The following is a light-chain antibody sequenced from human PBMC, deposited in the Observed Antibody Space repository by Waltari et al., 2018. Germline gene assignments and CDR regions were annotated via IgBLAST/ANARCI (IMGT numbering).Light chain of an antibody. CDR1: QRVVYSSNNKNY. J-gene: IGKJ4*01. CDR2: WAS. CDR3: HLCYCTFLT. V-gene: IGKV4-1*01. Sequence: DIVMTQSPDSLAVSLGERATINCKSSQRVVYSSNNKNYLAWYQQKPGQPPKLLIYWASTRESGVPARFSGSGSGTALCLFIWCLWVVGVVVCFCHLCYCTFLTFGGGTKGE.